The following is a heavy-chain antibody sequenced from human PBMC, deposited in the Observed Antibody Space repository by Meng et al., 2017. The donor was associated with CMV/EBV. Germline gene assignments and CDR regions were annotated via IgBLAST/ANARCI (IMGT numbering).Heavy chain of an antibody. Sequence: ASVKVSCKASGYTFTSYDINWVRQATGQGLEWMGWMNPNSGNTGYAQKFQGRVTMTRNTSISTAYMELSSLRSEDTAVYYCAREYSPRSKADYWGQGTRVTVSS. J-gene: IGHJ4*02. CDR3: AREYSPRSKADY. V-gene: IGHV1-8*01. CDR1: GYTFTSYD. CDR2: MNPNSGNT. D-gene: IGHD2-15*01.